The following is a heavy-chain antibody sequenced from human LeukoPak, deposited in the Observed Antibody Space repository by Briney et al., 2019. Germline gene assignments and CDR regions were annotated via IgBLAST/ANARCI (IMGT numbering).Heavy chain of an antibody. CDR1: GGSFSGYY. J-gene: IGHJ2*01. Sequence: SETLSLTCAVSGGSFSGYYWSWIRQPPGKGLEWIGEINHSGSTNYNSSLKSRVTISVDTSKNQFSLKLSSVTAADTAVYYCARAGDSSGYYPSYWYFDLWGRGTLVTVSS. V-gene: IGHV4-34*01. D-gene: IGHD3-22*01. CDR2: INHSGST. CDR3: ARAGDSSGYYPSYWYFDL.